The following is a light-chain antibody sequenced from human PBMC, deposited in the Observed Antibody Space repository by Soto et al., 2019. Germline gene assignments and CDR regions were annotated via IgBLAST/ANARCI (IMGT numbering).Light chain of an antibody. Sequence: EIVLTQSPDTLSLSPGERATLSCRASQSVRSNYLAWYQQKPGQAPWLLIYGAFNRAGGVPDRFSGSGSGTDFTLTISRLEPEDFATYYCQQYYSYTLTFGGGTKVEIK. CDR2: GAF. J-gene: IGKJ4*01. CDR3: QQYYSYTLT. CDR1: QSVRSNY. V-gene: IGKV3-20*01.